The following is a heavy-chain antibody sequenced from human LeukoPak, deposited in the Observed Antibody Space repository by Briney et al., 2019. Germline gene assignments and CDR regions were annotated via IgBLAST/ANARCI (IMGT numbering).Heavy chain of an antibody. Sequence: ASVKVSCKASGYTFTSYAMHWVRQAPGQRLEWMGWINAGNGNTKYSQKLQGRVTMTTDTSTSTAYMELRSLRSDDTAVYYCARARGLAAAGTSDYWGQGTLVTVSS. V-gene: IGHV1-3*01. CDR3: ARARGLAAAGTSDY. CDR1: GYTFTSYA. CDR2: INAGNGNT. J-gene: IGHJ4*02. D-gene: IGHD6-13*01.